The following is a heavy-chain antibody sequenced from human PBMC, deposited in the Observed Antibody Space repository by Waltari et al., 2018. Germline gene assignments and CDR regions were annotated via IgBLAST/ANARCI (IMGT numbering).Heavy chain of an antibody. D-gene: IGHD3-3*01. CDR1: GYTFSYYA. Sequence: QVQLVQSGAEVKKPGASVKVSCKASGYTFSYYAIHWVRQAPGQRPEWMGWINTGNGNREYSQEFQGRVTISRDTSASTVYMELSSLRSEDMAVYYCARANLFRSRGLTFDIWGQGTMVTVSS. V-gene: IGHV1-3*03. J-gene: IGHJ3*02. CDR3: ARANLFRSRGLTFDI. CDR2: INTGNGNR.